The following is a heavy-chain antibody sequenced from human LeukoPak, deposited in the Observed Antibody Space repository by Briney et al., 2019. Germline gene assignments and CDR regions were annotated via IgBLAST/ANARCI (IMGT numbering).Heavy chain of an antibody. CDR1: GGTFSSYA. CDR3: ARGDIAAAGNTGGY. D-gene: IGHD6-13*01. CDR2: IIPIFGTA. V-gene: IGHV1-69*06. Sequence: SVKVSCKASGGTFSSYAISWVRQAPGQGLEWMGGIIPIFGTANYAQKFQGRVTITADKSTSTAYMELSSLRSEDTAVYYCARGDIAAAGNTGGYWGQGTLVTVSS. J-gene: IGHJ4*02.